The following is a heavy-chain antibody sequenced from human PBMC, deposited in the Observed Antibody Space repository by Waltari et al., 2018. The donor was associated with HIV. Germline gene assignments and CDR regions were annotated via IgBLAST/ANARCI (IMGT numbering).Heavy chain of an antibody. V-gene: IGHV1-18*01. CDR1: GYTFTSYG. Sequence: QVQLVQSGAEVKKPGASVKVSCKASGYTFTSYGISWVRQAPGQGLEWMGWISAYNGNTNYAQKLQGRVTMTTDTSTSTAYMELRSLRSDDTAVYYCARVNMVRGVIISSADYYYYYYGMDVWGQGTTVTVSS. D-gene: IGHD3-10*01. J-gene: IGHJ6*02. CDR2: ISAYNGNT. CDR3: ARVNMVRGVIISSADYYYYYYGMDV.